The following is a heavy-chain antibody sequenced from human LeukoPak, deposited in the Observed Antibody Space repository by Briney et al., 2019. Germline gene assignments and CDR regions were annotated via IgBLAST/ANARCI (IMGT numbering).Heavy chain of an antibody. J-gene: IGHJ4*02. V-gene: IGHV1-69*04. CDR1: GGTFSSYA. D-gene: IGHD2-15*01. CDR2: IIPILGIA. CDR3: ATGSVTSVTPLHY. Sequence: VASVKVSCKASGGTFSSYAISWVRQAPGQGLEWMGRIIPILGIANYAQKFQGRVTITADKSTSTAYMELSSLRSEDTAVYYCATGSVTSVTPLHYWGQGTLVSVSS.